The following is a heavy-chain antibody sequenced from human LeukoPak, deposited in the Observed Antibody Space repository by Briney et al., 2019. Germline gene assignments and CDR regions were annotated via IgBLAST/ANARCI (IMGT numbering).Heavy chain of an antibody. Sequence: PSQTLSLTCTVSGGSISSGSYYWSWIRQPAGKGLEWIGRIYTSGSTNYNPSLRSRVAVSIDTSKNQFSLGLSSVTAADTAVYYCARDNRRGYDSSGYDYWGQGTLVTVSS. D-gene: IGHD3-22*01. CDR3: ARDNRRGYDSSGYDY. CDR1: GGSISSGSYY. J-gene: IGHJ4*02. V-gene: IGHV4-61*02. CDR2: IYTSGST.